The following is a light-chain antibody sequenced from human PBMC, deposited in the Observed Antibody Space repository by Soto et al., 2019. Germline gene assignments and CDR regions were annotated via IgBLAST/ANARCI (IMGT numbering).Light chain of an antibody. CDR1: SSDVGSSDL. Sequence: QSVLTQPASVSGSPGQSITISCIGTSSDVGSSDLVSWYQQHPGKAPKLMIYEVSNRPSGVSNRFSGSKSGNTASLTISGLQAEDEADYYCSSYTSSSTLVFGTGTKVTVL. CDR2: EVS. V-gene: IGLV2-14*02. J-gene: IGLJ1*01. CDR3: SSYTSSSTLV.